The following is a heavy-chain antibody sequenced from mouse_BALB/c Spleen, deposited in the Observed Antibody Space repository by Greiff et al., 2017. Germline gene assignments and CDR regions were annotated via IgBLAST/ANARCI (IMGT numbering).Heavy chain of an antibody. J-gene: IGHJ4*01. V-gene: IGHV1-14*01. CDR3: ARGGSYDAMDY. CDR1: GYTFTSYV. CDR2: INPYNDGT. Sequence: VQLQQSGPELVKPGASVKMSCKASGYTFTSYVMHWVKQKPGQGLEWIGYINPYNDGTKYNEKFKGKATLTSDKSSSTAYMELSRLTSEDSAVYYCARGGSYDAMDYWGQGTSVTVSS. D-gene: IGHD1-1*02.